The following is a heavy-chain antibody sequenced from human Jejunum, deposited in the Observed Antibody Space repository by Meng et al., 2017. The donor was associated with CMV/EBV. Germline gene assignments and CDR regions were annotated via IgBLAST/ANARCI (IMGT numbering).Heavy chain of an antibody. D-gene: IGHD1-1*01. CDR3: ARERQLELDAFDI. Sequence: ASGFSFSRETMHWIRQAPGKGLEWVALVSHDGKNKYYADSVKGRFTVSRDNSKNTLDLQMNSLRAGDTAMYYCARERQLELDAFDIWGQGTMVTVSS. CDR1: GFSFSRET. CDR2: VSHDGKNK. J-gene: IGHJ3*02. V-gene: IGHV3-30*04.